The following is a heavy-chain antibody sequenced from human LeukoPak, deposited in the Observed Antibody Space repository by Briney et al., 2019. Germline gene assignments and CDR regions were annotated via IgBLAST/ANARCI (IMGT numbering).Heavy chain of an antibody. CDR1: GFTFSSYS. Sequence: GGSLRLSCAASGFTFSSYSMNWVRQAPGKGLKWVSSISSSSSYIYYADSVKGRFTISRDNAKNSLYLQMNSLRAEDTAVYYCARAAYSSSRPGAFDIWGQGTMATVSS. CDR2: ISSSSSYI. J-gene: IGHJ3*02. CDR3: ARAAYSSSRPGAFDI. D-gene: IGHD6-6*01. V-gene: IGHV3-21*01.